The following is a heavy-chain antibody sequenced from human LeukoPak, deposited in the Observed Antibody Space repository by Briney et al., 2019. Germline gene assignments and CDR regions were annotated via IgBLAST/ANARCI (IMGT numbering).Heavy chain of an antibody. J-gene: IGHJ4*02. CDR3: ARDSQAYYYDSSGPRGSFDY. CDR1: GFTFSSYW. D-gene: IGHD3-22*01. CDR2: INIDGSST. V-gene: IGHV3-74*01. Sequence: GGSLRLSCAASGFTFSSYWMHWVRQAPGKGLVWVSRINIDGSSTSYADSVKGRFTISRDNAKNTLYLQMNSLRAEDTAVYYCARDSQAYYYDSSGPRGSFDYWGQGTLVTVSS.